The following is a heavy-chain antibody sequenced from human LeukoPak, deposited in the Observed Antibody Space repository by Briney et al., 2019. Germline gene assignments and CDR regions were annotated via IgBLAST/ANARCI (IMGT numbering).Heavy chain of an antibody. Sequence: PGGSLRLTCSASGFTFSRFVMSWVRQSPGKGLEWVSAISGSGGSTYYADSVKGRFTISRDNSKNTLYLQMNSLRAEDTAVYYCAKLYSSSWYVGYWGQGTLVTVSS. D-gene: IGHD6-13*01. J-gene: IGHJ4*02. V-gene: IGHV3-23*01. CDR2: ISGSGGST. CDR3: AKLYSSSWYVGY. CDR1: GFTFSRFV.